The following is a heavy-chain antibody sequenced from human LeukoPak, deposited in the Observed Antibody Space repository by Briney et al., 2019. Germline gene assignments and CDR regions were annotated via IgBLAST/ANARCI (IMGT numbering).Heavy chain of an antibody. J-gene: IGHJ4*02. D-gene: IGHD2-15*01. CDR1: GFTFSSYW. CDR3: TRGYCSGGSCYAAH. V-gene: IGHV3-7*04. CDR2: IKQDGSEK. Sequence: GGSLRLSCAASGFTFSSYWMSWVRQAPGKGLEWVANIKQDGSEKYYVDSVKGRFTISRDNAKNSLYLQMNSLKTEDTAVYYCTRGYCSGGSCYAAHWGQGTLVTVSS.